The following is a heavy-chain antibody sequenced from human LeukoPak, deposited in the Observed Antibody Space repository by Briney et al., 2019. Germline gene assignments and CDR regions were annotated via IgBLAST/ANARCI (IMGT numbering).Heavy chain of an antibody. D-gene: IGHD4/OR15-4a*01. CDR3: ARDRNVIGADFDS. CDR2: VSFDGTNN. J-gene: IGHJ5*01. Sequence: GGSLRLSCAASGFIFENFAIHWVRQAPGRGLEWVSVVSFDGTNNFYGDSVKGRFTVSRDNSNNTVFLRMNSLGPDDTAVYFCARDRNVIGADFDSWGQGTLVTVSS. V-gene: IGHV3-30*04. CDR1: GFIFENFA.